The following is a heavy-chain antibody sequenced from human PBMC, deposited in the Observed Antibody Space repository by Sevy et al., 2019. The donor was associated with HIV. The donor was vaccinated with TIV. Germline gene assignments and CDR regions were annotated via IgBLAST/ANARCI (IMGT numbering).Heavy chain of an antibody. Sequence: SETLSLTCTVSGGSITSLYWNWIQQPPGKGLEWIANIYYNGHINYNPSLKSRVTLSLDTSKNQFSLRLSSVTAADTAMYYCAGENAWGRDYSWGQGTLVTVSS. V-gene: IGHV4-59*08. CDR3: AGENAWGRDYS. CDR1: GGSITSLY. CDR2: IYYNGHI. J-gene: IGHJ4*02. D-gene: IGHD1-26*01.